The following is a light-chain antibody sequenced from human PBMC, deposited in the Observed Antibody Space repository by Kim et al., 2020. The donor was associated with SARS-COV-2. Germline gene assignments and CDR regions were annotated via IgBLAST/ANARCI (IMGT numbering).Light chain of an antibody. CDR2: GAS. CDR3: QQYGNWPTYT. Sequence: SPGERATLSCRASQSVSSNLAWYQQKSGQPPRLLIYGASIRATGIPVRFSGSGSGTEFTLTISGLQSEDFAVYYCQQYGNWPTYTFGQGTKLEI. CDR1: QSVSSN. V-gene: IGKV3D-15*01. J-gene: IGKJ2*01.